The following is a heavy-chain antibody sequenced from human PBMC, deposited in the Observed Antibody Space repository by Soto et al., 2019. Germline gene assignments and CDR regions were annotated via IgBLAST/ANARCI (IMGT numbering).Heavy chain of an antibody. CDR3: ARRFSSSEGDA. D-gene: IGHD6-6*01. CDR1: GGSISSSSYY. V-gene: IGHV4-39*01. CDR2: IYYSGST. Sequence: SETLSLTCTVSGGSISSSSYYWGWIRQPPGKGLEWIGSIYYSGSTYYNPSLKSRVTISVDTSKNQFSLKLSSVTAADTAVYYCARRFSSSEGDAWGQGTAVTVSS. J-gene: IGHJ6*02.